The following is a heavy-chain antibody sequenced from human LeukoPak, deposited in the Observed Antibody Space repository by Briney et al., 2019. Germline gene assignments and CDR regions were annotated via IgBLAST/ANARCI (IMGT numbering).Heavy chain of an antibody. CDR3: ARVISGSYRYSNWFDP. J-gene: IGHJ5*02. V-gene: IGHV1-2*02. CDR1: GYTFTGYY. D-gene: IGHD1-26*01. Sequence: ASVKVSCKASGYTFTGYYMHWVRQAPGQGLEWMGWINPNSGGTNYAQKFQGRVTMTGDTSISTAYMELSRLRSDDTAVYYCARVISGSYRYSNWFDPWGQGTLVTVSS. CDR2: INPNSGGT.